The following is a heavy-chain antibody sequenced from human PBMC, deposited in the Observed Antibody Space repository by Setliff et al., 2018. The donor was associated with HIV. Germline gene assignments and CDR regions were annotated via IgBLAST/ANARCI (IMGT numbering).Heavy chain of an antibody. CDR2: VSAHNGIT. V-gene: IGHV1-18*01. CDR3: ARGGMVRGVRRKLDY. J-gene: IGHJ4*02. D-gene: IGHD3-10*01. CDR1: GYIFTTYG. Sequence: GASVKVSCKASGYIFTTYGISWVRQAPGQGLEWMGWVSAHNGITNYAKKFQGRVTMTTDTSTSTAYMDLRSLGSDDTAVYYCARGGMVRGVRRKLDYWGRGTLVTVSS.